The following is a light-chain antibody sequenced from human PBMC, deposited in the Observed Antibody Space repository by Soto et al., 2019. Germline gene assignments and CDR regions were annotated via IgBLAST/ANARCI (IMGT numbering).Light chain of an antibody. CDR3: QQTYTTLSIT. CDR1: ENISRH. CDR2: AAS. V-gene: IGKV1-39*01. J-gene: IGKJ5*01. Sequence: DLQMTQSPSSLSGSVGDRVTITCRASENISRHLNWYQQKPGKAPKLLIYAASSLQNGVPSRFRGGGSGTDFTLTISNLQPEDCATYYYQQTYTTLSITFGQGTRLESK.